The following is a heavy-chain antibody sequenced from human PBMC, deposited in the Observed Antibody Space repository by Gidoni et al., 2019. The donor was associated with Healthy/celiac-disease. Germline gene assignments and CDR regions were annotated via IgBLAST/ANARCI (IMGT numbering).Heavy chain of an antibody. V-gene: IGHV1-2*02. CDR3: ARDSSGYYYVAYFDY. J-gene: IGHJ4*02. CDR1: GYNFTGYY. CDR2: INPNSGGT. D-gene: IGHD3-22*01. Sequence: QVQLVQSGAEVKKPGASVKVSCQASGYNFTGYYMHWVRQAPGQGLEWMGWINPNSGGTNYAQKFQGRVTMTRDTSISTAYMELSRLRSDDTAVYYCARDSSGYYYVAYFDYWGQGTLVTVSS.